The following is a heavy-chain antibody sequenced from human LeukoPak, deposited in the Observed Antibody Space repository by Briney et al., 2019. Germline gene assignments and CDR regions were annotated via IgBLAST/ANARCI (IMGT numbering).Heavy chain of an antibody. CDR2: ISWDGGST. CDR3: AKSSGLGETSDDFDY. V-gene: IGHV3-43*01. D-gene: IGHD3-16*01. J-gene: IGHJ4*02. CDR1: GFTFDDYT. Sequence: GGSLRLSCAASGFTFDDYTMHWVRQAPGKVLEWVSLISWDGGSTYYADSVKGRFTISRDNSKNSLYLQMNSLRTEDTALYYCAKSSGLGETSDDFDYWGQGTLVTVSS.